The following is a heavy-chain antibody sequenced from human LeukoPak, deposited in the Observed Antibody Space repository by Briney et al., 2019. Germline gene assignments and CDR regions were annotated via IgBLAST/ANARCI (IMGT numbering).Heavy chain of an antibody. D-gene: IGHD5-18*01. CDR1: GYSFISFG. V-gene: IGHV1-18*01. Sequence: ASVKVSCKASGYSFISFGISWVRQAPGQGLEWMGWSSAYNGNTKYVQKFQGRVTMTTDTSTSTAYMELRSLRSDDTAIFYCVRDLGVDTSMIFFDFWGQGTLVTVSS. CDR2: SSAYNGNT. CDR3: VRDLGVDTSMIFFDF. J-gene: IGHJ4*02.